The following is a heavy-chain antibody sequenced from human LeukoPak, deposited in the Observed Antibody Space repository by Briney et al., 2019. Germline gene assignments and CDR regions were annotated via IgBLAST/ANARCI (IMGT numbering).Heavy chain of an antibody. CDR1: GFTFSSYA. CDR2: ISYDGSNK. Sequence: RGSLRLSCAAPGFTFSSYAMHWVRQAPGKGLEWVAGISYDGSNKYYADSVKGRFTISRDNSKNTLYLQMNSLRAEDTAVYYCARVQYCSSTSCPTWYYFDYWGQGTLVTVSS. V-gene: IGHV3-30-3*01. CDR3: ARVQYCSSTSCPTWYYFDY. J-gene: IGHJ4*02. D-gene: IGHD2-2*01.